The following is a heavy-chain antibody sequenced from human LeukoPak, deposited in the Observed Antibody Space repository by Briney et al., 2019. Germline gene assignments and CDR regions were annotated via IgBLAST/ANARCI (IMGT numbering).Heavy chain of an antibody. CDR1: GFTFSSYG. D-gene: IGHD3-3*01. CDR2: IRYEGSNK. V-gene: IGHV3-30*02. J-gene: IGHJ6*03. CDR3: AQVRIPERYYDFWSGYYYYYYMDV. Sequence: QAGGSLRLSCAASGFTFSSYGMHGVRQAPGKGLEGVAFIRYEGSNKYYADSVKGRFTISRDNSTNTMYLPMTSLRAEDTAVYYCAQVRIPERYYDFWSGYYYYYYMDVWGKGTTVTVSS.